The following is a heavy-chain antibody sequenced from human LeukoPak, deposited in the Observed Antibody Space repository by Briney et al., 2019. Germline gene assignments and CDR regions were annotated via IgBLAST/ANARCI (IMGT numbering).Heavy chain of an antibody. V-gene: IGHV3-30*02. J-gene: IGHJ4*02. D-gene: IGHD3-10*01. CDR1: RFTFSSYG. Sequence: PGGSLRLSCAASRFTFSSYGMHWVRQAPGKGLEWVAFIRYDGSNKYYADSVKGRFTISRDNSKNTLYLQMNSLRAEDTAVYYCAKDGHPYGSGSYSIDYWGQGTLVTVSS. CDR3: AKDGHPYGSGSYSIDY. CDR2: IRYDGSNK.